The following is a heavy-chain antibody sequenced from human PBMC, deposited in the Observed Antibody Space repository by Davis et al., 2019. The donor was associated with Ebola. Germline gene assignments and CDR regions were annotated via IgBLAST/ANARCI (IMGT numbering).Heavy chain of an antibody. Sequence: ASVKVSCKASGYTFTNYGITWVRQAPGQGLEWMGWINPHNGNTNYAQNVQGRVIMTTDTATTTAYMEVGGLRSDDTAVYYCARDGALWSLYYYGMDVWGQGTTVTVSS. CDR1: GYTFTNYG. J-gene: IGHJ6*02. CDR2: INPHNGNT. V-gene: IGHV1-18*04. D-gene: IGHD3-10*01. CDR3: ARDGALWSLYYYGMDV.